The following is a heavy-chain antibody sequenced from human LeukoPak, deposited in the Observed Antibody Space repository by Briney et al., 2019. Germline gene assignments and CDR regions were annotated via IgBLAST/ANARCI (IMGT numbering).Heavy chain of an antibody. J-gene: IGHJ6*04. CDR2: IVPIFGTA. V-gene: IGHV1-69*13. CDR1: GGTFSSYA. Sequence: SVKVSCKASGGTFSSYAISWVRQAPGQGLEWMGGIVPIFGTANYAQKFQGRVTITADESTSTAYMELSSLRSEDTAVYYCGSVVAAPGGYYYGMDVWGKGTTVTVSS. D-gene: IGHD2-15*01. CDR3: GSVVAAPGGYYYGMDV.